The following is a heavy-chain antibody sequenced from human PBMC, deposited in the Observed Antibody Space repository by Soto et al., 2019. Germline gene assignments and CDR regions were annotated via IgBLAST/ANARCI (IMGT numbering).Heavy chain of an antibody. CDR2: ISYDGSKK. Sequence: GGSLRLSCAASGFTFDTYAMHWVRQAPGKGLEWVALISYDGSKKYYADSVKGRFTISRDNSRNILYLQMNSLRAEDTAIYYCAKRHGDSDYYFDYWGQGALVTVSS. CDR1: GFTFDTYA. CDR3: AKRHGDSDYYFDY. J-gene: IGHJ4*02. D-gene: IGHD4-17*01. V-gene: IGHV3-30*18.